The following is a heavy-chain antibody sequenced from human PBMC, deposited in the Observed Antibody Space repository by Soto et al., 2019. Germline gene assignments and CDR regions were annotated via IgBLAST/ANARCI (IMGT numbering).Heavy chain of an antibody. CDR1: GSDITTYY. CDR2: IXDXGXX. J-gene: IGHJ5*02. D-gene: IGHD3-9*01. Sequence: SETLSLTCSVSGSDITTYYWSWLRQSPGKGLEWIGHIXDXGXXXYXXSLKSRVTISVDTSKKQFSLRLSAVTAADTAVYYCARCPIDHNWFDPWGQGTLVTVSS. V-gene: IGHV4-59*01. CDR3: ARCPIDHNWFDP.